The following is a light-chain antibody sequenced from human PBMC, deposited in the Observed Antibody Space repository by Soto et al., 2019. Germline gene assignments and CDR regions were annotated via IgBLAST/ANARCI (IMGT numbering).Light chain of an antibody. CDR2: DAS. CDR3: QQYHSYWT. V-gene: IGKV1-5*01. J-gene: IGKJ1*01. Sequence: DFQMTQSPSTLSASVGDRVTITCRASQNIRSRLAWFQQKPGKAPKLLIYDASSLESGVPQRFSGSGSGTEFPLTISRLQNDDFSNYYCQQYHSYWTFGQGTKLE. CDR1: QNIRSR.